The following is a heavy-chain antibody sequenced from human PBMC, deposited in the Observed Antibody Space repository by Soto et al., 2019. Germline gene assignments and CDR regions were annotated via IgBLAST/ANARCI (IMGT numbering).Heavy chain of an antibody. Sequence: EVQLVESGGGLVQPGGSVRLSCAASGFTFRDHYMDWVRQAPGKGLEWVGRIRNKANNYATEYAASVKDRFTISRDDSKNSLYLQMNSLKTEDTAVYYCARGWALGELLPGAFDYWGQGILVTVSS. J-gene: IGHJ4*02. V-gene: IGHV3-72*01. CDR2: IRNKANNYAT. D-gene: IGHD1-26*01. CDR3: ARGWALGELLPGAFDY. CDR1: GFTFRDHY.